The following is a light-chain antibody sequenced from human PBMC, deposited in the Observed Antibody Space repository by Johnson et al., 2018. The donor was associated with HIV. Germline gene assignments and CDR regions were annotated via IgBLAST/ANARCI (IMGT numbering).Light chain of an antibody. CDR3: GTWDSSLSVYV. J-gene: IGLJ1*01. V-gene: IGLV1-51*01. CDR1: SSNIGNNY. Sequence: QSVLTQPPSVSAAPGQKVTISCSGSSSNIGNNYVSWYQHLPGTAPKILIYNNKPRPSGISDRFPGSKSGTSATLAITGLPTGDEADYYCGTWDSSLSVYVFGTGTKVTVL. CDR2: NNK.